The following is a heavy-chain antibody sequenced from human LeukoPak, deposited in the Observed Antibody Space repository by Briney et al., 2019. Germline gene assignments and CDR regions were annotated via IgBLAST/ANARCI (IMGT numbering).Heavy chain of an antibody. Sequence: GASVKVSCKASGGTFSSYAISWVRQAPGQGLEWMGGIIPIFGTANYAQKFQGRVTITADKSTSIAYMELSSLRSEDTAVYYCASHPKAQNGQQLSLKRYDYYYYYYMDVWGKGTTVTVSS. V-gene: IGHV1-69*06. D-gene: IGHD6-13*01. CDR1: GGTFSSYA. CDR2: IIPIFGTA. J-gene: IGHJ6*03. CDR3: ASHPKAQNGQQLSLKRYDYYYYYYMDV.